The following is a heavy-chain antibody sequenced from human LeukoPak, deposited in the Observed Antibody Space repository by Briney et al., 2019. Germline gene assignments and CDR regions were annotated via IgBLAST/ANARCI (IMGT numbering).Heavy chain of an antibody. CDR3: AKGVDYCSGGSCPADY. J-gene: IGHJ4*02. V-gene: IGHV3-30*18. D-gene: IGHD2-15*01. CDR1: GFTFSSYA. Sequence: GGSLRLSCAASGFTFSSYAMSWVRQAPGKGLEWVAVISYDGNNKYYADSVKGRFTISRDNSKNTLFLQMNSLRAEDTAVYYCAKGVDYCSGGSCPADYWGPGTLVTVSS. CDR2: ISYDGNNK.